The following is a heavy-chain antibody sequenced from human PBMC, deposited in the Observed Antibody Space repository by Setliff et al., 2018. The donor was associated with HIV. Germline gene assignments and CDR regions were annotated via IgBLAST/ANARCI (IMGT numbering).Heavy chain of an antibody. CDR3: TRDGVIKYYYYYYYMDV. Sequence: PGGSLRLSCTASGFTFGDYAMSWFRQAPGKGLEWVGFIRSTPYGGTTEYAASVKGRFTISRDDSKSIAYLQMNSLKTEDTAVYYCTRDGVIKYYYYYYYMDVWGKGTTVTVSS. CDR1: GFTFGDYA. D-gene: IGHD3-10*01. CDR2: IRSTPYGGTT. J-gene: IGHJ6*03. V-gene: IGHV3-49*03.